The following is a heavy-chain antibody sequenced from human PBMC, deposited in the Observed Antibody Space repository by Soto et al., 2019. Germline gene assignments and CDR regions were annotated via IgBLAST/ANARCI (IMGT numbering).Heavy chain of an antibody. V-gene: IGHV4-38-2*01. J-gene: IGHJ5*02. CDR3: ARMYSSGSGWFDP. Sequence: SETLSLTCFVSGYSITSGVYYWGWIRHHPGKGLEWIGSFYSSGSIIYNPSLRSRVSISGDTSSNQFSMSLTAVTAADTARYDCARMYSSGSGWFDPWGQGTLVTVSS. D-gene: IGHD6-19*01. CDR2: FYSSGSI. CDR1: GYSITSGVYY.